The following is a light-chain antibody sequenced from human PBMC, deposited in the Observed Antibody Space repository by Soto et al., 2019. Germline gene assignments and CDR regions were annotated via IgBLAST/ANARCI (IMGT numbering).Light chain of an antibody. Sequence: EIVMTQSPATLSVSPGERATLSCTASQSANTGLAWYQQKPGQAPRLLIYAASTRATGIPARLSGSGSGTEFTLTISSLQSEDFAVYHCQQYQSWPITFGQGTRLAIK. CDR1: QSANTG. J-gene: IGKJ5*01. V-gene: IGKV3-15*01. CDR2: AAS. CDR3: QQYQSWPIT.